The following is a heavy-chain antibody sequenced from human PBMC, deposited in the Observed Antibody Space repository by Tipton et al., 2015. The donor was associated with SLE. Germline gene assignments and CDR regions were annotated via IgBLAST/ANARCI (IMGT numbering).Heavy chain of an antibody. V-gene: IGHV4-59*08. J-gene: IGHJ2*01. CDR2: ISYSGST. D-gene: IGHD2-21*02. Sequence: TLSLTCTISGGSINTYYWSWIRQPPGKGLEWIGYISYSGSTNYSPSLKSRVTISVDTSKNQFSLDLSSVTAADTAVYYCARLTVTPHWYFDLWGRGTPVTVSS. CDR1: GGSINTYY. CDR3: ARLTVTPHWYFDL.